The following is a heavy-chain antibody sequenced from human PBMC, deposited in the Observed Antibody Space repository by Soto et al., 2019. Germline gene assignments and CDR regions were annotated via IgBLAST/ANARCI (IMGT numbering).Heavy chain of an antibody. Sequence: ASVKVSCKASGYTFTSYDINWVRQATGQGLEWMGWMNPNSGNTGYAQKFQGRVTMTRNTSISTAYMELSSLRSEDTAVYYCARTNKTYYDFWSGYYSYYYYYGMDVWGQGTTVTVSS. CDR3: ARTNKTYYDFWSGYYSYYYYYGMDV. J-gene: IGHJ6*02. D-gene: IGHD3-3*01. V-gene: IGHV1-8*01. CDR1: GYTFTSYD. CDR2: MNPNSGNT.